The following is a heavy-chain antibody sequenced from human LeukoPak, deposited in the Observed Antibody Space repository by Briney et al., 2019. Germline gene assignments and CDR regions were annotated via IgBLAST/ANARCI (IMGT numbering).Heavy chain of an antibody. V-gene: IGHV3-23*01. Sequence: GGSLRLSCAASGFTFSSYAMSWVRQAPGKGLGWVSAISGSGGSTYNADSVKGRFTISRDNSKNTLYLQMNSLRAEDTALYYCARGKTSDDIIEDAFDIWGQGTMVAVSS. J-gene: IGHJ3*02. D-gene: IGHD3-9*01. CDR1: GFTFSSYA. CDR3: ARGKTSDDIIEDAFDI. CDR2: ISGSGGST.